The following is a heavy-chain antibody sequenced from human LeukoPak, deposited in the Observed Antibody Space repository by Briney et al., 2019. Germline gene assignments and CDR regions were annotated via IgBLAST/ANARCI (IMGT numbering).Heavy chain of an antibody. V-gene: IGHV1-2*06. CDR3: ARVPPKSLVAAPPDY. CDR1: GYTFTGYY. J-gene: IGHJ4*02. D-gene: IGHD2-15*01. CDR2: INPNSGGT. Sequence: ASVKVSCKASGYTFTGYYMHWVRQAPGRGLEWMGRINPNSGGTNYAQKFQGRVTMTRDTSISTAYMELSRLRSDGTAVYYCARVPPKSLVAAPPDYWGQGTLVTVSS.